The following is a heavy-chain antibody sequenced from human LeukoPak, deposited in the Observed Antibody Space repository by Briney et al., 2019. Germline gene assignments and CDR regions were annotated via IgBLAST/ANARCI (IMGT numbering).Heavy chain of an antibody. Sequence: PGGSLRLSCAASGFTFSRNWMHWVRQAPGKGLEYVSAISPSGDAAFYTNSFKGRFTISRDNSKNTLFLQMGSLTAEDTAVYYCARGLFYGSGQYYFDYWGQGTLVTVSS. CDR2: ISPSGDAA. V-gene: IGHV3-64*01. J-gene: IGHJ4*02. D-gene: IGHD3-10*01. CDR3: ARGLFYGSGQYYFDY. CDR1: GFTFSRNW.